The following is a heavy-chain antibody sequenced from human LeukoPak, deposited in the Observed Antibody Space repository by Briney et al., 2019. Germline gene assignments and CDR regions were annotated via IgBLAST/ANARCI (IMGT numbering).Heavy chain of an antibody. V-gene: IGHV1-69*04. Sequence: GASVKVSCKASGGTFSSYAISWVRQAPGQGLEWMGRIIPILGIANYAQKFQGRVTITADKSTSTAYMELSSLRSEDTAVYYCARDPTAYYDSSGYYLNTIDYWGEGTLVTVSS. D-gene: IGHD3-22*01. CDR1: GGTFSSYA. CDR2: IIPILGIA. CDR3: ARDPTAYYDSSGYYLNTIDY. J-gene: IGHJ4*02.